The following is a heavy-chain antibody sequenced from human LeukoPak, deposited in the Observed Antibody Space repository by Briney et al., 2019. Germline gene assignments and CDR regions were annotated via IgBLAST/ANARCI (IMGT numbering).Heavy chain of an antibody. D-gene: IGHD3-22*01. V-gene: IGHV4-34*01. Sequence: SETLSLTCAVYGGSFSGYYWSWIRQPPGKGLEWIGEINHSGSTNYNPSLKSRVTISVDTSKNQFSLKLSSVTAADTAVYYCARDVRDYYDSSGYYSDHYFDYWGQGTLVTVSS. CDR3: ARDVRDYYDSSGYYSDHYFDY. CDR2: INHSGST. J-gene: IGHJ4*02. CDR1: GGSFSGYY.